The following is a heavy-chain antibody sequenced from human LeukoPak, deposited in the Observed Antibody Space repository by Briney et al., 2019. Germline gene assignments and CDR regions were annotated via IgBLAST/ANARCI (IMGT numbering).Heavy chain of an antibody. Sequence: GGSLRLSCAASGFTFSSYAMSWVRQAPGKGLEWVSAISGSGGSTYYADSVKGRFTISRDNSKNTLYLQMNSLRAEDTAVYYCAKDPTYYYDSSGYYYAYWGQGNLVTVSS. D-gene: IGHD3-22*01. CDR1: GFTFSSYA. V-gene: IGHV3-23*01. J-gene: IGHJ4*02. CDR3: AKDPTYYYDSSGYYYAY. CDR2: ISGSGGST.